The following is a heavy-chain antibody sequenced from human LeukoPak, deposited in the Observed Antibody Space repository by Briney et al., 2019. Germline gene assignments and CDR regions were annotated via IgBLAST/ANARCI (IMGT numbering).Heavy chain of an antibody. CDR3: AKFYYYDSSGYSDGFDY. CDR1: GFTFSSYA. J-gene: IGHJ4*02. CDR2: ISGSGGST. V-gene: IGHV3-23*01. Sequence: GGSLRLSCAASGFTFSSYAMSWVRQAPGKGLEWISAISGSGGSTYYADSVKGRFTISRDNSKNTLYLQMNSLRAEDTAVYYCAKFYYYDSSGYSDGFDYWGQGTLVTVSS. D-gene: IGHD3-22*01.